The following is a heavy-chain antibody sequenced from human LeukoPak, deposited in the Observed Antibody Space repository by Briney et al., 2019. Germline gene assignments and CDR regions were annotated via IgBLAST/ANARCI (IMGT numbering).Heavy chain of an antibody. J-gene: IGHJ4*02. V-gene: IGHV1-2*02. Sequence: GASVKVSFKASGYTFTGYYIHWVRQAPGQGLEWMGWINPNSGGTNYAQKCQGTVTITRATSISTAYMELSRLRSDDTAVYYCAREAENSAALGDYWGQGTLVTVSS. CDR3: AREAENSAALGDY. CDR2: INPNSGGT. CDR1: GYTFTGYY. D-gene: IGHD2-2*01.